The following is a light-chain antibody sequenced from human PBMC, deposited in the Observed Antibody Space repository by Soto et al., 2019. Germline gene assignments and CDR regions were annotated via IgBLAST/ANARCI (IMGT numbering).Light chain of an antibody. CDR1: QSVSSK. CDR2: GAS. J-gene: IGKJ4*01. V-gene: IGKV3-15*01. CDR3: QQYNDWPPPLT. Sequence: EIVMTQSPATLSVSVGERATLSCRASQSVSSKLAWYQKKPGQAPRLLIYGASTRATGIPARFSGSESGTEFTLPISSLQSEDFAVYYCQQYNDWPPPLTFGGGTKVEIK.